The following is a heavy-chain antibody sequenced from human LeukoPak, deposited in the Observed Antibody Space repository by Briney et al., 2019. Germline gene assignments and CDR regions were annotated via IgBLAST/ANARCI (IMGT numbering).Heavy chain of an antibody. CDR2: IYSGGST. D-gene: IGHD3-3*01. Sequence: GGSLRLSCAASGFTVSSNYMSWVRQAPGKGLEWVSVIYSGGSTYYADSVKGRFTISRDNSKNTLYLQMNSLRAEDTAVYYCAKDTPPYYDFWSGYRSHPFDYWGQGTLVTVSS. CDR1: GFTVSSNY. CDR3: AKDTPPYYDFWSGYRSHPFDY. V-gene: IGHV3-66*01. J-gene: IGHJ4*02.